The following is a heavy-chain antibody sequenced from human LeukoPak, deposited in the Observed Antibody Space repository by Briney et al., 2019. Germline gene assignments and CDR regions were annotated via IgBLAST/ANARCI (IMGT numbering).Heavy chain of an antibody. CDR1: GITFDDYT. CDR2: ISWDGDST. CDR3: TKDIYAKGAVGAFDY. Sequence: PGGSLRLSCAASGITFDDYTMHWVRQAPGKGLGWASLISWDGDSTYYADSVKGRFTISRDNSKNSLYLQMNSLRTEDSAFYYCTKDIYAKGAVGAFDYWGQRTLVTVSS. D-gene: IGHD1-26*01. J-gene: IGHJ4*02. V-gene: IGHV3-43*01.